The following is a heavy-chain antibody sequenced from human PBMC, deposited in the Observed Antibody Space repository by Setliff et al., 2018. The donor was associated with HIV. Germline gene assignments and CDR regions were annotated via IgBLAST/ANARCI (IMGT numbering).Heavy chain of an antibody. CDR1: GFTFSSYW. V-gene: IGHV3-74*01. CDR3: ARADPLGEQVWSLQYFQH. D-gene: IGHD3-10*01. J-gene: IGHJ1*01. CDR2: INSDGSIT. Sequence: PGGSLRLSCAASGFTFSSYWMHWVRQAPGKGLVWVSRINSDGSITSYADSVKGRFTISRDNAKNSLYLQMNSLRAEDTAVYYCARADPLGEQVWSLQYFQHWGQGTLVTVSS.